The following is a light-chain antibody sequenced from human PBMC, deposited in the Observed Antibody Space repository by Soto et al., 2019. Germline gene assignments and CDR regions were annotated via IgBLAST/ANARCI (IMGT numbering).Light chain of an antibody. CDR3: SSYTTSTTQV. Sequence: QSVLTQPASVSGSPGQSITISCPGTSSDVGSYNYVSWYQQHPGKAPKLMIYEVRNRPSGVSDRFSGSKSGKTASLTIFGLQAEDEADYYCSSYTTSTTQVFGGGTKLTVL. CDR2: EVR. J-gene: IGLJ2*01. CDR1: SSDVGSYNY. V-gene: IGLV2-14*01.